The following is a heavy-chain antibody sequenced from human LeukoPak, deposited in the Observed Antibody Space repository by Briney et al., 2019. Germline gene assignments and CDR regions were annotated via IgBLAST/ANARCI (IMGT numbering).Heavy chain of an antibody. CDR3: ARGAWVSRYFDWQTYFDY. Sequence: ASVKLSCKASGYTVTRYDMHLVRQAPGQGLEGRGWINPNSGGTNYAQKFQGWVTMSRDPSISTAYMELSRLRSDDTAVYYCARGAWVSRYFDWQTYFDYWGQGTLVTVPS. V-gene: IGHV1-2*04. CDR1: GYTVTRYD. D-gene: IGHD3-9*01. CDR2: INPNSGGT. J-gene: IGHJ4*02.